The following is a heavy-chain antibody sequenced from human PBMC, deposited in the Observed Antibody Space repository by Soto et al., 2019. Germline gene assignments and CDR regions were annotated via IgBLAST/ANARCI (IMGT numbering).Heavy chain of an antibody. D-gene: IGHD2-2*02. CDR1: GFTFSSDE. J-gene: IGHJ5*02. CDR3: ATSWGVYCISSSCYSPWFDP. CDR2: ISSSGSNI. V-gene: IGHV3-48*03. Sequence: GGSLRLSCAASGFTFSSDEMNWVRQAPGKGLEWVSSISSSGSNIYYADSVKGRFTISRDNAKNSLYLQMNRLRAEDTAVYYCATSWGVYCISSSCYSPWFDPWGQGXQVTVYS.